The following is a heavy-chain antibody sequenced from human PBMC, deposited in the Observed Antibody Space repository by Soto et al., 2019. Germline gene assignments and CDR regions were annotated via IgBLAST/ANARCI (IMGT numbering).Heavy chain of an antibody. V-gene: IGHV5-10-1*01. CDR2: IDPSDSYT. J-gene: IGHJ4*02. D-gene: IGHD2-2*03. CDR3: ARWVLGIYYLDY. CDR1: GYTFASKL. Sequence: GESLKISCTGSGYTFASKLITWVRQVPGKGLEWMGRIDPSDSYTNYSPSFQGHVTISADKSISTVYLQWSSLKASDTATYYCARWVLGIYYLDYWGQGTPVTVSS.